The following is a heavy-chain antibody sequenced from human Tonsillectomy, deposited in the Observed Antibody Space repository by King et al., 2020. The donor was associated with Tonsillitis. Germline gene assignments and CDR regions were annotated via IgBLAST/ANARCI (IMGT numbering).Heavy chain of an antibody. V-gene: IGHV1-2*04. CDR3: ARDHGSGWYYFDY. J-gene: IGHJ4*02. Sequence: VQLVESGAEVKKPGASVKVSCKASGYTFTGYYMRWVRQAPGQGLEWMGWINPNSGGTNYAQKFQGWVTMTRDTSISTAYMELSRLRSDDTAVYYCARDHGSGWYYFDYWGQGTLVTVSS. CDR2: INPNSGGT. CDR1: GYTFTGYY. D-gene: IGHD6-19*01.